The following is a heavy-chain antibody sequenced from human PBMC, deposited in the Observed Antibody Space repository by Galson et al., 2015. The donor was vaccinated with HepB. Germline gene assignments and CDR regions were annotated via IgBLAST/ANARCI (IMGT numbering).Heavy chain of an antibody. J-gene: IGHJ5*02. CDR3: ARGIVGASYLGHWFDP. CDR1: GGTFSSYA. CDR2: IIPILGIA. D-gene: IGHD1-26*01. V-gene: IGHV1-69*10. Sequence: SAKVSCKASGGTFSSYAISWVRQAPGQGLEWMGGIIPILGIANYAQKFQGRVTITADKSTSTAYMELSSLRSEDTAVYYCARGIVGASYLGHWFDPWGQGTLVTVSS.